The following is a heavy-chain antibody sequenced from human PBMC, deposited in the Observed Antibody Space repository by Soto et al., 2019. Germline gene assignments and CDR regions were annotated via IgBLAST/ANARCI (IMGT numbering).Heavy chain of an antibody. J-gene: IGHJ4*02. V-gene: IGHV1-69*13. CDR1: GGTFSSYA. CDR3: ARVIAAAGRSLDY. D-gene: IGHD6-13*01. Sequence: ASVKVSCKASGGTFSSYAISWVRQAPGQGLEWMGGIIPIFGTANYAQKFQGRVTITADESTSTAYMELSSLRSEDTAVYYCARVIAAAGRSLDYWGQGTLVTVSS. CDR2: IIPIFGTA.